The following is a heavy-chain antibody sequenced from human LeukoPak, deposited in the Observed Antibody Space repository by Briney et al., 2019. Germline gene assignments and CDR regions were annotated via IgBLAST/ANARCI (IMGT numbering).Heavy chain of an antibody. CDR2: INPDGSTT. J-gene: IGHJ4*02. CDR3: ARDPLYCSGGSCSLKMEAIDY. V-gene: IGHV3-74*01. CDR1: GFTFNNYW. Sequence: GGSLRLSCEASGFTFNNYWMHWVRQVPGEGLVWVSRINPDGSTTTYADSVKGRFTISRDNAKNTVYVQMNSLRAEDTAVYYCARDPLYCSGGSCSLKMEAIDYWGQGTLVTVSS. D-gene: IGHD2-15*01.